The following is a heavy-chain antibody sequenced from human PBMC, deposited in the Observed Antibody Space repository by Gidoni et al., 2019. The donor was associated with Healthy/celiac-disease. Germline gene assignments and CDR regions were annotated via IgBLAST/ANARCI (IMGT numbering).Heavy chain of an antibody. CDR1: GFTFSSYL. Sequence: EVQLVESGGGLVQPGGSLRLSCAASGFTFSSYLMSWVRQAPGKGLGWVANIKQDGSEKYYVDSVKGRFTISRDNAKNSLYLQMNSLRAEDTAVYYCARDSRKEYCSGGSCYKYYYYGMDVWGQGTTVTVSS. D-gene: IGHD2-15*01. V-gene: IGHV3-7*01. CDR2: IKQDGSEK. CDR3: ARDSRKEYCSGGSCYKYYYYGMDV. J-gene: IGHJ6*02.